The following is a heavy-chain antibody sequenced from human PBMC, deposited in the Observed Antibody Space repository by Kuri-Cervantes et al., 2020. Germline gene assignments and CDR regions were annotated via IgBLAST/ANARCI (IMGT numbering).Heavy chain of an antibody. J-gene: IGHJ3*02. Sequence: GGSLRLSCVAPGFTSQDHAMHWVRQAPGKGLEWVSGIYWNSDTTGYADSVKGRFTISRDNAKNSLYLQMNSLRDEDTAVYYCARLSRGLDIWGQGTMVTVSS. D-gene: IGHD4/OR15-4a*01. V-gene: IGHV3-9*02. CDR1: GFTSQDHA. CDR3: ARLSRGLDI. CDR2: IYWNSDTT.